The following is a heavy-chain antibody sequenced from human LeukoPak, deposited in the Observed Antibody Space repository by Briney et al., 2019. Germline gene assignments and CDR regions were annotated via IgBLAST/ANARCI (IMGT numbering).Heavy chain of an antibody. CDR1: GGSFSGYY. J-gene: IGHJ5*02. V-gene: IGHV4-34*01. CDR3: ARGSYYDFWSGHNWFDP. Sequence: SETLSRTCAVYGGSFSGYYWSWLRQPPGKGLEWIGSIYHSGSSYYNLSLKSRVTISIDTSKNQFSMKLSSVTAADTAVYYCARGSYYDFWSGHNWFDPWGQGTLVTVSS. D-gene: IGHD3-3*01. CDR2: IYHSGSS.